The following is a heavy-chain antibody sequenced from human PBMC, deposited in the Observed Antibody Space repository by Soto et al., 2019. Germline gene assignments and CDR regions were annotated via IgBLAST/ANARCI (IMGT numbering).Heavy chain of an antibody. V-gene: IGHV3-30*18. D-gene: IGHD6-19*01. CDR2: ISYDGSNK. Sequence: GVSLRLSCAASGFTFSSYGMHWVRQAPGKGLEWVAVISYDGSNKYYADSVKGRFTISRDNSKNTLYLQMNSLRAEDTAVYYCAKAPSSGWMYYYYYYGMDVWGQGTTVTVSS. J-gene: IGHJ6*02. CDR3: AKAPSSGWMYYYYYYGMDV. CDR1: GFTFSSYG.